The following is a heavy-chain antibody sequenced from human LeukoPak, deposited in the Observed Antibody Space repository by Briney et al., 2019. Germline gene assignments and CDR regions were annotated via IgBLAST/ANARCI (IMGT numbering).Heavy chain of an antibody. V-gene: IGHV4-59*08. CDR3: ATVTRWTYYFDY. CDR2: IYYSGST. Sequence: SETLSLTCTVSGGSISSYYWSWIRQPPGKGLEWIGYIYYSGSTNYNPSLKSRVTISVDTSKNQFSLKLSSVTAADTAVYYCATVTRWTYYFDYWAREPWSPSPQ. D-gene: IGHD4-11*01. J-gene: IGHJ4*02. CDR1: GGSISSYY.